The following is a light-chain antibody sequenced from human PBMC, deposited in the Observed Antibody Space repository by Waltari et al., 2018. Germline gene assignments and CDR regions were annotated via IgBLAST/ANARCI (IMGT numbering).Light chain of an antibody. CDR3: SSYASGNTL. CDR2: DVS. V-gene: IGLV2-14*03. J-gene: IGLJ2*01. CDR1: SSDIGGYTY. Sequence: QSPLTKPASVSGSPGQSITISCTGTSSDIGGYTYVSWYQQHPGKAPRLRSYDVSDRPSGVSNPFSGSKSGNTASLTISGLQAEDEADYYCSSYASGNTLFGGGTKLTVL.